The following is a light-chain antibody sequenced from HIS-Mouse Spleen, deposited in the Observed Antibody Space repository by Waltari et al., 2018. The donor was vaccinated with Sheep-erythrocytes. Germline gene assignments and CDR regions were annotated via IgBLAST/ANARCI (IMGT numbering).Light chain of an antibody. V-gene: IGLV2-11*02. J-gene: IGLJ1*01. CDR2: DVS. CDR1: RRDVGGYNY. CDR3: CSYAGSYNHV. Sequence: QSALTQPPPVSGSPGQSVTIPCPGTRRDVGGYNYVSWYQQHPGKAPKLMIYDVSKRPSGVPDRFSGSKSGNTASLTISGLQAEDEADYYCCSYAGSYNHVFATGTKVTVL.